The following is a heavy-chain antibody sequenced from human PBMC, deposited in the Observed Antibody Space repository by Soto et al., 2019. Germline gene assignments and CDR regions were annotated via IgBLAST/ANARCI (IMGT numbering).Heavy chain of an antibody. CDR3: ARERYGYVWGSYRYPPDY. Sequence: QVQLVESGGGVVQPGRSLRLSCAASGFTFSSYAMHWVRQAPGKGLEWVAVISYDGSNKYYADSVKGRFTISRDNSKNTLDLQMNSLIAEDTAVYYCARERYGYVWGSYRYPPDYWGQGTLVTVSS. J-gene: IGHJ4*02. D-gene: IGHD3-16*02. CDR1: GFTFSSYA. V-gene: IGHV3-30-3*01. CDR2: ISYDGSNK.